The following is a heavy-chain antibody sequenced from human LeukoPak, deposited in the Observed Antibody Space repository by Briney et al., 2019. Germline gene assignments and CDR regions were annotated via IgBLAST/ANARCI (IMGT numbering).Heavy chain of an antibody. CDR3: ARDQGYGSGGYSFDY. CDR1: GYTFAGYF. D-gene: IGHD3-10*01. CDR2: INPNSGGT. Sequence: GASVKVSCKTSGYTFAGYFVHWVRQAPGQGLEWMGWINPNSGGTNYTQNFQGRVTITRDTSITTAYMELSGLTSDDTALYYCARDQGYGSGGYSFDYWGQGTRVTVSS. J-gene: IGHJ4*02. V-gene: IGHV1-2*02.